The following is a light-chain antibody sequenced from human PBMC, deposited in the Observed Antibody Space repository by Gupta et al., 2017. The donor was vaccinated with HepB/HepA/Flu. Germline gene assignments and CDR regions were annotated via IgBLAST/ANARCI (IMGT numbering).Light chain of an antibody. CDR1: SSNIGSNT. J-gene: IGLJ1*01. CDR2: SYN. CDR3: AAWDDSLNGYI. Sequence: QSVMTQPPSASGTPGQRVTISCSGSSSNIGSNTVNLYRHLPGTAPKLRIYSYNQRHSGVPDRFSGSKSGTSAALASSGVQSEDEADYYCAAWDDSLNGYIFGTGTKVTVL. V-gene: IGLV1-44*01.